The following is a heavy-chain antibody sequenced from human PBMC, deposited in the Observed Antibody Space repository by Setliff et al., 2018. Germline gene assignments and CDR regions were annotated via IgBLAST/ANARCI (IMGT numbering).Heavy chain of an antibody. J-gene: IGHJ5*02. CDR3: ARDQYNFWSGYFYESSWFDP. Sequence: SETLSLTCALSGGSITDRNWWNWVRQPPGKGLKWIGEMYHSGNTYYNPSLKSRVTISVDTSKNQFSLKLSSVTAADTAVYYCARDQYNFWSGYFYESSWFDPWGQGTLVTVSS. V-gene: IGHV4-4*02. CDR1: GGSITDRNW. CDR2: MYHSGNT. D-gene: IGHD3-3*01.